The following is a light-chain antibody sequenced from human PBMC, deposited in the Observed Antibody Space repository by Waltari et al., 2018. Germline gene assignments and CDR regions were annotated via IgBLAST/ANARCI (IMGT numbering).Light chain of an antibody. CDR3: SSYIDSSTLEL. V-gene: IGLV2-14*03. CDR1: SSDIGGYNY. Sequence: QSALTQPASVSGSPGQSITISCPGTSSDIGGYNYLSWYQQVPGKAPKLMIYDVSNRPSGVSSRFSGSKSGNTASLTISGLQAEDEADYFCSSYIDSSTLELFGGGTSLTVL. CDR2: DVS. J-gene: IGLJ2*01.